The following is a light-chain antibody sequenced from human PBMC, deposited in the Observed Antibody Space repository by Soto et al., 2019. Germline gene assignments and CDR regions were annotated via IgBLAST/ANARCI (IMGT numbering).Light chain of an antibody. J-gene: IGLJ1*01. CDR1: SSDVGGYNY. V-gene: IGLV2-14*01. CDR2: EVS. Sequence: QSVLTQPASVSLSPGQSITISCTGTSSDVGGYNYVSWYQQNPGNAPQLMIYEVSTRPSGVSNRFSASKSGNTASLTISGLRAEDESDYYCSPYTTSGTYVFGTGTKVTVL. CDR3: SPYTTSGTYV.